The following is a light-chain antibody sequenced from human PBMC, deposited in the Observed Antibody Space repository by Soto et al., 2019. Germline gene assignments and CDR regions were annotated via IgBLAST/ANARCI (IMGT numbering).Light chain of an antibody. CDR1: SSDVGGYNY. V-gene: IGLV2-14*01. J-gene: IGLJ1*01. CDR2: EVN. CDR3: SSYTSRSIRYV. Sequence: QSVLTQPASGSGSPGQSITISCTGTSSDVGGYNYVSWYQHHPGKAPKLMIFEVNDRPSGVSNRFSGSKSGNTASLTISGLQADDEADYYCSSYTSRSIRYVLGTGAKVIVL.